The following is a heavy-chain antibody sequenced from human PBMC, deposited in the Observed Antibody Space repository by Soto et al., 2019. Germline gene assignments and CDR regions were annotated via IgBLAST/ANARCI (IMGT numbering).Heavy chain of an antibody. V-gene: IGHV4-31*03. J-gene: IGHJ4*02. CDR1: GDSISSANYY. CDR3: ASTYYNATSGPFDL. D-gene: IGHD3-22*01. Sequence: SETLSLTCTVSGDSISSANYYWSWIRQHPEKGLEWIGYIYYSGTTYYNPSLESRVTISVDTSENQFSLNLNSVTAADTAMYYCASTYYNATSGPFDLWGQGTLVTVSS. CDR2: IYYSGTT.